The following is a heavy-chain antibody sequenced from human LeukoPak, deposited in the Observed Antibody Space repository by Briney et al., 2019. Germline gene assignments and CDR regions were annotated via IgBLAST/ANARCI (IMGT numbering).Heavy chain of an antibody. J-gene: IGHJ5*02. CDR2: IDRDGSEI. CDR3: ARHIRAAAFDP. V-gene: IGHV3-74*01. CDR1: GFSISDHF. D-gene: IGHD6-13*01. Sequence: PGGSLRLSCAASGFSISDHFMHWVRQGPGKGLMWVPRIDRDGSEINYADSVKGRFTISRDNAKNTLYLQMNSLRDEDTAVYYCARHIRAAAFDPWGQGTLVTVSS.